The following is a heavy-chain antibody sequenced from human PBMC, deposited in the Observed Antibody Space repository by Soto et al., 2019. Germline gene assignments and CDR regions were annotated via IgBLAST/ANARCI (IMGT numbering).Heavy chain of an antibody. J-gene: IGHJ5*02. D-gene: IGHD2-15*01. CDR1: GYTFTSYG. Sequence: GASVKVSCKASGYTFTSYGISWVRQAPGQGLEWMGWISAYNGNTNYAQKLQGRVTMTTDTSTSTAYMELRSLRSDDTAVYYCARAPPGYCSGGSCKYNWFDPWGQGTLVTVSS. V-gene: IGHV1-18*01. CDR2: ISAYNGNT. CDR3: ARAPPGYCSGGSCKYNWFDP.